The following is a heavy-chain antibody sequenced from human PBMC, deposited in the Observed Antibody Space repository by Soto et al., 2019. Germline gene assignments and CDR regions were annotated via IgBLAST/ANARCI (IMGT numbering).Heavy chain of an antibody. CDR1: GFTFSNYW. CDR3: ARDTQDDFWSGYYRDY. J-gene: IGHJ4*02. Sequence: PGGSLRLSCAGSGFTFSNYWMHWVRQAPGKGLVWVSHISSSESITYYADSVKGRFTISRDNAKNSLYLQMNSLRAEDTAVYYCARDTQDDFWSGYYRDYWGQGTLVTVSS. V-gene: IGHV3-21*06. D-gene: IGHD3-3*01. CDR2: ISSSESIT.